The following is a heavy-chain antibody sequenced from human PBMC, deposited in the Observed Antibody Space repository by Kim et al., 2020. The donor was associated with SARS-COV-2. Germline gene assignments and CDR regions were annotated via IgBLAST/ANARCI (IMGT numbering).Heavy chain of an antibody. CDR3: TTGAITFGGVIFS. J-gene: IGHJ4*02. Sequence: AAPVKGRFTISRDDSKNTLYLQMNSLKTEDTAVYYCTTGAITFGGVIFSWGQGTLVTVSS. D-gene: IGHD3-16*02. V-gene: IGHV3-15*01.